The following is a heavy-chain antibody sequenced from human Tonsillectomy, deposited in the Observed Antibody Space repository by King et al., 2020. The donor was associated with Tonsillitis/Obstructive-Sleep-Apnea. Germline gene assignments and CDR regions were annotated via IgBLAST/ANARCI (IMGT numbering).Heavy chain of an antibody. Sequence: LQLQESGPGLVKSSETLSLTCSVSGGSITSSSYYWGWIRQAPGKGLEWIGSMFHSGSTFYNPSLRSRVTISIDTSRNQVSLKVRYVTAADTAVSYCASTSVTLTGPAHYAMDAWGQGTTGTVSS. CDR1: GGSITSSSYY. CDR2: MFHSGST. V-gene: IGHV4-39*01. J-gene: IGHJ6*02. CDR3: ASTSVTLTGPAHYAMDA. D-gene: IGHD3-9*01.